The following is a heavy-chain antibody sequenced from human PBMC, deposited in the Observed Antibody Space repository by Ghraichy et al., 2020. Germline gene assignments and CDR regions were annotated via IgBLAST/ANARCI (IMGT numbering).Heavy chain of an antibody. J-gene: IGHJ6*02. CDR3: ARAEDYSNYGTNSRSWGYYYYGMDV. CDR2: ISSSSSTI. Sequence: RGSLRLSCAASGFTFSSYSMNWVRQAPGKGLEWVSYISSSSSTIYYADSVKGRFTISRDNAKNSLYLQMNSLRDEDTAVYYCARAEDYSNYGTNSRSWGYYYYGMDVWGQGTTVTVSS. V-gene: IGHV3-48*02. CDR1: GFTFSSYS. D-gene: IGHD4-11*01.